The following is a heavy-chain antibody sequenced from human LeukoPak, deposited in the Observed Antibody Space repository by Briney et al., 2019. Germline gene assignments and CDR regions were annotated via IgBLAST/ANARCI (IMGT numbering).Heavy chain of an antibody. CDR2: IRYDGSNK. J-gene: IGHJ4*02. V-gene: IGHV3-30*02. D-gene: IGHD2-2*01. CDR1: GFTFSSYG. CDR3: ASALRGVVVPAAMHAGYFDY. Sequence: GGSLRLSCAASGFTFSSYGMHWVRQAPGKGLGWVAFIRYDGSNKYYADSVKGRFTISRDNSKNTLYLQMNSLRAEDTAVYYCASALRGVVVPAAMHAGYFDYWGQGTLVTVSS.